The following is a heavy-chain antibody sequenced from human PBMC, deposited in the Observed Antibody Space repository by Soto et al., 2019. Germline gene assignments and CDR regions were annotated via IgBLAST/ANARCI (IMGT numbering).Heavy chain of an antibody. CDR1: GGSISSYY. D-gene: IGHD2-2*01. CDR3: ARGGDIVVVPAAVFDP. V-gene: IGHV4-59*01. CDR2: IYYSGST. J-gene: IGHJ5*02. Sequence: PSETLSLTCTVSGGSISSYYWSWIRQPPGKGLEWIGYIYYSGSTNYNPSLKSRVTISVDTSKNQLSLKLSSVTAADTAVYYCARGGDIVVVPAAVFDPWGQGTLVTVSS.